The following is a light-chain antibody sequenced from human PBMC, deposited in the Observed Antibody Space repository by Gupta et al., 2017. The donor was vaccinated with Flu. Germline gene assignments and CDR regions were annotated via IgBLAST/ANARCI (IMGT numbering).Light chain of an antibody. V-gene: IGKV1-27*01. CDR3: QNYTSDPHT. CDR1: PGISNY. CDR2: AAS. Sequence: IQMTQPPSSLSASVGDRVTITCRASPGISNYLAWYHQKPGKAPKLLIYAASTLQSGVPSRFSGSGSGTDFTLTISSLQPGDVATYYCQNYTSDPHTFGQGTKLEIK. J-gene: IGKJ2*01.